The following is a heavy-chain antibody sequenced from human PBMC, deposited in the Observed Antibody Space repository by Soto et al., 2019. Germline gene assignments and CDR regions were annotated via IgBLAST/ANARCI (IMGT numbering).Heavy chain of an antibody. CDR2: MNPNSGNT. CDR1: GYTFTSYD. V-gene: IGHV1-8*01. Sequence: PSVKVSCKASGYTFTSYDINWVRQATGQGLEWMGWMNPNSGNTGYAQKFQGRVTMTRNTSISTAYMELSSLRSEDTAVYYCARGRQYKYYDILTGYYNDWGQGTLVTVSS. J-gene: IGHJ4*02. D-gene: IGHD3-9*01. CDR3: ARGRQYKYYDILTGYYND.